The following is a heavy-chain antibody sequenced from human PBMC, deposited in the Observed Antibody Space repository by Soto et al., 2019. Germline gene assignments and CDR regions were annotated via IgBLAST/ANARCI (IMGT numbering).Heavy chain of an antibody. J-gene: IGHJ6*03. CDR1: GFTFSSYW. D-gene: IGHD1-20*01. CDR2: IKQDGSEK. V-gene: IGHV3-7*01. Sequence: EVQLVESGGGLVQPGGSLRLSCAASGFTFSSYWMSWVRQAPGKGLEWVANIKQDGSEKYYVDSVKGRFTISRDNAKNSLYVQMIILRAADTAVYYSARRFSEAHDNWNDESGYYHDMDVWGKGTTVNVSS. CDR3: ARRFSEAHDNWNDESGYYHDMDV.